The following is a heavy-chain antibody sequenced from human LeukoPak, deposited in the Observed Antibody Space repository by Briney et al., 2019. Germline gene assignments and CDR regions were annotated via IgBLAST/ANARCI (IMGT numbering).Heavy chain of an antibody. V-gene: IGHV3-9*01. CDR3: AKGHYYDSSGYIDY. J-gene: IGHJ4*02. D-gene: IGHD3-22*01. Sequence: GGSLRRSCAASGFTFDDYAMHWVRQAPGKGLEWVSGISWNSGRTGYADSVKGRFTISRDNAKNSLYVQMNSLRAEDTALYYCAKGHYYDSSGYIDYWGQGTLVTVSS. CDR2: ISWNSGRT. CDR1: GFTFDDYA.